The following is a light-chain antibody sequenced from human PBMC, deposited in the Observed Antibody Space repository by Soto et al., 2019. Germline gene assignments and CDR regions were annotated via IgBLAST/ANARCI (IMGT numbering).Light chain of an antibody. Sequence: DIQMTQSPSTLSASVGDRVTITCRASQSISRSLAWYQQKSGKAPKLLIYDASSLESGVPSRFSGSGSGTEFTLTISSLQPDDFATYYCQQYDSFSVTFGQGTKVEIK. J-gene: IGKJ1*01. CDR1: QSISRS. V-gene: IGKV1-5*01. CDR2: DAS. CDR3: QQYDSFSVT.